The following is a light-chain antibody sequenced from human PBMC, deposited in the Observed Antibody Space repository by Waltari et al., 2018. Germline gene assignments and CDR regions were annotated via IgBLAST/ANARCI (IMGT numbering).Light chain of an antibody. Sequence: QSALTQPPSVSAAPGQTVTISCPGSGSNLGSHYLSWYQLLPGAAPKLLIYENNKRPSGIPDRFSGSKSVTSATLGITGLQPGDEADYYCGAWDSRLSVGVFGGGTKLTVL. CDR3: GAWDSRLSVGV. CDR1: GSNLGSHY. J-gene: IGLJ3*02. V-gene: IGLV1-51*02. CDR2: ENN.